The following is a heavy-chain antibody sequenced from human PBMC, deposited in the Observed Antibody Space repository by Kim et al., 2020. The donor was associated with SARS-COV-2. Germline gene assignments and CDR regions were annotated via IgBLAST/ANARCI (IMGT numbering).Heavy chain of an antibody. Sequence: GGSLRLSCAASGFTFSSYSMNWVRQAPGKGLEWVSSISSSSSYIYYADSVKGRFTISRDNAKNSLYLQMNSLRAEDTAVYYCARDLHPDYYDSSGYYYHAFDIWGQGTMVTVSS. CDR1: GFTFSSYS. D-gene: IGHD3-22*01. V-gene: IGHV3-21*01. CDR3: ARDLHPDYYDSSGYYYHAFDI. CDR2: ISSSSSYI. J-gene: IGHJ3*02.